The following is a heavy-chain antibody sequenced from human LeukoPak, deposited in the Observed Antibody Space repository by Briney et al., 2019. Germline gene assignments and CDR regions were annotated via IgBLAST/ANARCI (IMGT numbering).Heavy chain of an antibody. D-gene: IGHD2-15*01. CDR1: GYIFTGYY. CDR2: IDPNSGGT. CDR3: ARDRYCSGGSCYSDLAKPMNRFDP. J-gene: IGHJ5*02. Sequence: ASVKVSCKASGYIFTGYYMHWVRQAPGQGLEWMGWIDPNSGGTNYAQKFQGWVTMTRDTSISTAYMELSRLRSDDTAVYYCARDRYCSGGSCYSDLAKPMNRFDPWGQGTLVTVSS. V-gene: IGHV1-2*04.